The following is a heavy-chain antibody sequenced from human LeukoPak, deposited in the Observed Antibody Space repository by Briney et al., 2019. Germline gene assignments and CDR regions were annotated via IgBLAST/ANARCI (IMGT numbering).Heavy chain of an antibody. CDR3: ARDRTSSLYYDSTKGAFDI. J-gene: IGHJ3*02. Sequence: SVKVSCKASGGTFSSYAISWVRQAPGQGLEWMGGIIPIFGTANYAQKFQGRVTITADESTSTAYMELSSLRSEDTAVYYCARDRTSSLYYDSTKGAFDIWGQGTMVTVSS. CDR1: GGTFSSYA. D-gene: IGHD3-22*01. CDR2: IIPIFGTA. V-gene: IGHV1-69*13.